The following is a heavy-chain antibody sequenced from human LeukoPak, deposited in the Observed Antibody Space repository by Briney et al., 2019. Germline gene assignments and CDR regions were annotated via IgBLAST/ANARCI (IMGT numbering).Heavy chain of an antibody. V-gene: IGHV3-7*01. CDR3: ARDDRYSYGYNDY. CDR1: GFTFSSYW. CDR2: IKQDGSEK. Sequence: PGGSLRLSCAASGFTFSSYWMSWVRQAPGKGLEWVANIKQDGSEKDYVDSVKGRFTISRDNAKNSLYLQMNGLRAEDTAVYYCARDDRYSYGYNDYWGQGTLVTVSS. J-gene: IGHJ4*02. D-gene: IGHD5-18*01.